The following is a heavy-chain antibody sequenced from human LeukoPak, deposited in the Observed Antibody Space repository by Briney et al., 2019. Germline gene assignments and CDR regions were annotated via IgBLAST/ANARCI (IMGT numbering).Heavy chain of an antibody. CDR1: GGSLSSGGYY. D-gene: IGHD3-3*02. J-gene: IGHJ4*02. CDR3: ARAIFGVVIAQVDY. Sequence: SETLSLTCTVSGGSLSSGGYYWSWIRQHPGTGLEWIGYIYYSGSTYYNPSLKSRVTISVDMSKNQFSLKLSSVTAADTAVYYCARAIFGVVIAQVDYWGQGTLVTVSS. V-gene: IGHV4-31*03. CDR2: IYYSGST.